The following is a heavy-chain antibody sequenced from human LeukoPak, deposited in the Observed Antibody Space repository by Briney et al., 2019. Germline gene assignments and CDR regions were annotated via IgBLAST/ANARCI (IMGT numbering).Heavy chain of an antibody. V-gene: IGHV4-4*02. Sequence: PSETLSLTCTVSGDSINSLDLWSWVRQPPGKGLEWIGEINHSGSTNYNPSLKSRVTISVDTSKNQFSLKLSSVTAADTAVYYCARGPSSYDFWSGKYYFDYWGQGTLVTVSS. D-gene: IGHD3-3*01. J-gene: IGHJ4*02. CDR1: GDSINSLDL. CDR3: ARGPSSYDFWSGKYYFDY. CDR2: INHSGST.